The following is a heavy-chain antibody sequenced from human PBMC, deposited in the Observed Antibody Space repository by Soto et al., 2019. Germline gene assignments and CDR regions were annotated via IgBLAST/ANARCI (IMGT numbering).Heavy chain of an antibody. CDR1: GGTFSSYA. Sequence: ASVKVSCKASGGTFSSYAISWVRQAPGQGLEWMGGIIPIFGTANYAQKFQGRVTITADESTSTAYMELSSLRSEDTAVYYCATQVRGVIIRTPGAFDIWGQGTMVTVSS. CDR2: IIPIFGTA. CDR3: ATQVRGVIIRTPGAFDI. J-gene: IGHJ3*02. D-gene: IGHD3-10*01. V-gene: IGHV1-69*13.